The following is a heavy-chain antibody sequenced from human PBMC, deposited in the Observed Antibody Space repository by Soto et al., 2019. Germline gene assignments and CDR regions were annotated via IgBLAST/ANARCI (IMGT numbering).Heavy chain of an antibody. CDR2: ISGYSGDT. J-gene: IGHJ6*02. V-gene: IGHV1-18*04. CDR1: GYPFTRYS. Sequence: VKVSCKASGYPFTRYSIRWVRQAPGQGLEWMGWISGYSGDTEYSKNFQGRLTMTIDTSTTTASMELRSLRSDDTAVYYCARASLTIFGAPYGMDVWGQGTSVTVSS. D-gene: IGHD3-3*01. CDR3: ARASLTIFGAPYGMDV.